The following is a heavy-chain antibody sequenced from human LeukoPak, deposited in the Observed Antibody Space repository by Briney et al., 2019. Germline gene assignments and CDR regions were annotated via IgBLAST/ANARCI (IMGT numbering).Heavy chain of an antibody. CDR3: ARRGLSNSSFGLFDY. J-gene: IGHJ4*02. CDR2: ISSSSRTI. V-gene: IGHV3-48*01. CDR1: GFTFSRYP. Sequence: GGSLRLSCASSGFTFSRYPMNWVRQAPGKGLEWVSYISSSSRTIYYADSVKGRFTISRDKAKNSLYLQMNSLRAEDTAVYYCARRGLSNSSFGLFDYWGQGTLVTVS. D-gene: IGHD6-6*01.